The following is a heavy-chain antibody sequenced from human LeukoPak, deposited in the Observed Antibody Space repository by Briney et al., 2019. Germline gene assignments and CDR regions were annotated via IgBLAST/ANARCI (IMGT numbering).Heavy chain of an antibody. J-gene: IGHJ4*02. Sequence: SQTLSLTCTVSGGSISSGDYYWSWIRQPPGKGLEWIGYIYYSGSTYYNPSLKSRVTISVDTSKNQFTLKLSSVTAADTAVYYCARVDFWSDYFFDFWGQGTLVTVSS. CDR2: IYYSGST. CDR3: ARVDFWSDYFFDF. CDR1: GGSISSGDYY. V-gene: IGHV4-30-4*08. D-gene: IGHD3-3*01.